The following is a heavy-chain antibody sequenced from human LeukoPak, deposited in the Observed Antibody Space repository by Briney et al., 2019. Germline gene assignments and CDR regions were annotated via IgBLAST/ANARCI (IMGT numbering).Heavy chain of an antibody. CDR1: GGSISSGSYY. CDR2: VHTRGST. V-gene: IGHV4-61*02. J-gene: IGHJ4*02. Sequence: SETLSLTCTVSGGSISSGSYYWSWIRQPAGKGLEWIGRVHTRGSTNYNPSLKSRVTISVDTSKNQFSLNLTSVTAADTAVYYCARDGQLADTFDYWGQGTLVTVSS. D-gene: IGHD2-15*01. CDR3: ARDGQLADTFDY.